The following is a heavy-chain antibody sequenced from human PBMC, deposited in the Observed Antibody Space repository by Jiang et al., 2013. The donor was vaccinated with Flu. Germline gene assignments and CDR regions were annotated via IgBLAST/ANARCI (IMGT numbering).Heavy chain of an antibody. CDR3: ARPRXTYCTSASCAYYFDY. V-gene: IGHV5-51*03. CDR1: GYSFANYW. J-gene: IGHJ4*02. D-gene: IGHD2-2*01. CDR2: IHAGDSET. Sequence: GAEVKKPGESLSISCKGSGYSFANYWIGWVREMPGKGLEWLGTIHAGDSETIYSPSLGGHVSMSIDKSTRTAYLHWLSLQASDAGMYYCARPRXTYCTSASCAYYFDYWGQGTLVAVSS.